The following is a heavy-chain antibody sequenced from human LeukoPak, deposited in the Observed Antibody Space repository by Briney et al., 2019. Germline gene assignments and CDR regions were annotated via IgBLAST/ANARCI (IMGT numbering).Heavy chain of an antibody. V-gene: IGHV3-7*01. D-gene: IGHD3-22*01. CDR3: TSDLNHDSGR. CDR2: IKPDGSEK. J-gene: IGHJ4*02. Sequence: GGSLRLSCAASGFSFSGTWMTWVRQAPGKGLECVANIKPDGSEKYYVDSVKGRFTVSRDNAKNSLYLQMNSLRAEDTAIYYCTSDLNHDSGRWRQATLVTVSS. CDR1: GFSFSGTW.